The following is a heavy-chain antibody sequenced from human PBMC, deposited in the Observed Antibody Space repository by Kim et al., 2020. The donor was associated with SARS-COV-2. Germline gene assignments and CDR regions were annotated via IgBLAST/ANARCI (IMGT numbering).Heavy chain of an antibody. Sequence: GGSLRLSCAASGFTFSDYYMRWIRQAPGKGLEWVSYISSSSSYTNYADSVKGRFTISRDNAKNSLYLQMNSLRAEDTAVYYCAIRNYYDSSGTIRPYYYYGMDVWGQGTPVTVSS. CDR1: GFTFSDYY. D-gene: IGHD3-22*01. J-gene: IGHJ6*02. V-gene: IGHV3-11*03. CDR3: AIRNYYDSSGTIRPYYYYGMDV. CDR2: ISSSSSYT.